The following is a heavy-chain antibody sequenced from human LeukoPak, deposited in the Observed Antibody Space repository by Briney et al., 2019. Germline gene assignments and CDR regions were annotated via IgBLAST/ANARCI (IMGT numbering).Heavy chain of an antibody. CDR1: GASVSSGSYY. Sequence: SETLSLTCTVSGASVSSGSYYWSWIRQPPGKGLEWIGYIYYSGSTNYNPSLKSRVTISVDTSKNQFSLKLSSVTAADTAVYYRARGSRGYTYGWGQGTLVTVSS. V-gene: IGHV4-61*01. D-gene: IGHD5-18*01. J-gene: IGHJ4*02. CDR3: ARGSRGYTYG. CDR2: IYYSGST.